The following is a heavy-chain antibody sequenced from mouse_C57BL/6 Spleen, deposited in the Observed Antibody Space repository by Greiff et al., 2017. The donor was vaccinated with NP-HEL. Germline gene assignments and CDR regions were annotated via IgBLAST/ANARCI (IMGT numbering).Heavy chain of an antibody. J-gene: IGHJ3*01. CDR3: ARFRGDGNPGFAY. CDR1: GYTFTSYW. V-gene: IGHV1-52*01. CDR2: IDPSDSET. D-gene: IGHD2-1*01. Sequence: QVQLQQPGAELVRPGSSVKLSCKASGYTFTSYWMHWVKQRPIQGLEWIGNIDPSDSETHYNQKFKDKATLTVDKSSSTAYMQLSSLTSEDSAVYYCARFRGDGNPGFAYWGQGTLVTVSA.